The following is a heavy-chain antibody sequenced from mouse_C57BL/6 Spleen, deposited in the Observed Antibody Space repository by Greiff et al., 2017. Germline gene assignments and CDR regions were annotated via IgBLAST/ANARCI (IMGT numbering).Heavy chain of an antibody. Sequence: EVKLVESGGGLVKPGGSLKLSCAASGFTFSDYGMHWVRQAPEKGLEWVAYISSGSSTIYYADTVKGRFTISRENAKNTLFLQMTSLRSEDTAMYYCAPCGYYAMDYWGQGTSVTVSS. CDR3: APCGYYAMDY. CDR2: ISSGSSTI. J-gene: IGHJ4*01. CDR1: GFTFSDYG. V-gene: IGHV5-17*01.